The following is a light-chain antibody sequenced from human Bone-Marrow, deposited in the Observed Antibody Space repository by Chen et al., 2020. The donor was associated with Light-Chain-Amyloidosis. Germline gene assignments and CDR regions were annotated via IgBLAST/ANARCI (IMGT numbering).Light chain of an antibody. CDR2: DDS. J-gene: IGLJ3*02. CDR1: NIRTTS. V-gene: IGLV3-21*02. CDR3: QVWDRSSDRPV. Sequence: SYVLTQPPSVSVAPGQTATIACGGNNIRTTSVHWYQQTPGQAPLLVVYDDSDRPSGIPERLSGSNSGNTATLTISRVEAGDEADYYCQVWDRSSDRPVFGGGTKLTVL.